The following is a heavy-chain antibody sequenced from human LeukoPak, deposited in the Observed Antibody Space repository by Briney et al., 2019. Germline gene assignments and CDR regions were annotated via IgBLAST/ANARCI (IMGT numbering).Heavy chain of an antibody. D-gene: IGHD3-10*01. V-gene: IGHV4-34*01. CDR1: GGSFSGYY. CDR3: ARVHYSNGVLDP. J-gene: IGHJ5*02. CDR2: INHSGST. Sequence: SETLSLTXAVYGGSFSGYYWSWIRQPPGKGLEWIGEINHSGSTNYNPSLKSRVTISVDTSKNQFSLKLSSVTAADTAVYCCARVHYSNGVLDPWGQGTLVTVSS.